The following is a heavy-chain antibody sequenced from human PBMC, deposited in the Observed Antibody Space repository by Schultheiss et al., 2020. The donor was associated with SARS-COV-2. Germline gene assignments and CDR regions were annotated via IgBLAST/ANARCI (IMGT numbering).Heavy chain of an antibody. Sequence: SQTLSLTCTVSGGSISSYYWSWIRQPPGKGLEWIGSIYYSGSTYYNPSLKSRVTISVDTSKNQFSLKLSSVTAADTAVYYCARGSNYDAFDIWGQGTMVTVSS. CDR3: ARGSNYDAFDI. V-gene: IGHV4-39*01. J-gene: IGHJ3*02. CDR1: GGSISSYY. D-gene: IGHD4-11*01. CDR2: IYYSGST.